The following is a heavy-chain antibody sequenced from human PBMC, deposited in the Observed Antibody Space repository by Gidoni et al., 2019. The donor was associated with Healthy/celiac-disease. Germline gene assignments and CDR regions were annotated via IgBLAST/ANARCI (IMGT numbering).Heavy chain of an antibody. CDR3: AKWELLVFAFDI. J-gene: IGHJ3*02. CDR2: ISGSGGST. V-gene: IGHV3-23*01. D-gene: IGHD1-26*01. Sequence: EVQLLESGGGLVQPGGSLRLSCAASGFTFSSYAMSWVRQAPGKGLGWVSAISGSGGSTYYADSVKGRFTISRDNSKNTLYLQMNSLRAEDTAVYYCAKWELLVFAFDIWGQGTMVTVSS. CDR1: GFTFSSYA.